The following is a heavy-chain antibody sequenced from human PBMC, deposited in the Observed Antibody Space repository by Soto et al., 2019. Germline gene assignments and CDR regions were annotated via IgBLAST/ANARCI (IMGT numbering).Heavy chain of an antibody. V-gene: IGHV4-34*01. CDR2: INDSGNI. Sequence: QVQLQQWGAGLLKPSETLSLTCAVYGGSFSGYQWSWIRQTPGKGLEWIGEINDSGNINYNPSLKSRVPILLDTPKKQISLKLSSVTAADTAVYYCARGLILWFGELSRRGGYYYYMDVWGKGTTVIVSS. CDR1: GGSFSGYQ. D-gene: IGHD3-10*01. J-gene: IGHJ6*03. CDR3: ARGLILWFGELSRRGGYYYYMDV.